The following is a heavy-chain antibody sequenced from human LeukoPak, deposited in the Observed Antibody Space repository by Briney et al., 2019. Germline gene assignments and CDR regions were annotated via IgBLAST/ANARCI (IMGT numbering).Heavy chain of an antibody. CDR2: IYHSGST. J-gene: IGHJ4*02. CDR1: GFTFSSYW. Sequence: PGGSLRLSCAASGFTFSSYWMSWVRQPPGKGLEWIGEIYHSGSTNYNPSLKSRVTISVDKSKNQFSLKLSSVTAADTAVYYCARIGQQLVLDYWGQGTLVTVSS. V-gene: IGHV4-4*02. CDR3: ARIGQQLVLDY. D-gene: IGHD6-13*01.